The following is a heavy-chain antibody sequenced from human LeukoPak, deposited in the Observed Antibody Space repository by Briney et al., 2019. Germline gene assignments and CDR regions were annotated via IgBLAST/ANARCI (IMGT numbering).Heavy chain of an antibody. CDR3: AKDLGAPGGYSYGYLFDY. D-gene: IGHD5-18*01. Sequence: GGSLRLSCAASGFTFSSYGMHWVRQAPGMGLEWVAVISYDGSNKYYADSVKGRFTISRDNSKNTLYLQMNSLRAEGTAVYYCAKDLGAPGGYSYGYLFDYWGQGTLVTVSS. V-gene: IGHV3-30*18. J-gene: IGHJ4*02. CDR2: ISYDGSNK. CDR1: GFTFSSYG.